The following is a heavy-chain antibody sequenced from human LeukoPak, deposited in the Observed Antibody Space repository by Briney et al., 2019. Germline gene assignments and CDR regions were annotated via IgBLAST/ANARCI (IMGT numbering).Heavy chain of an antibody. V-gene: IGHV4-59*01. J-gene: IGHJ2*01. CDR1: GGSISSYY. CDR3: ARWRNWSTYWYFDL. D-gene: IGHD1-1*01. Sequence: SETLSLTCTVSGGSISSYYWSWLRQPPGKGLEWIGYIYYSGSTKYNPSLKSRVTISVDTSKNHSSLKLSSVTAADTAVYYCARWRNWSTYWYFDLWGRGTLVTVSS. CDR2: IYYSGST.